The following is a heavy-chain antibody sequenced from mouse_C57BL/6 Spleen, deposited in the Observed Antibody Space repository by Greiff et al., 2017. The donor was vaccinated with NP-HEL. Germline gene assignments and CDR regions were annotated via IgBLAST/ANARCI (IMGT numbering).Heavy chain of an antibody. CDR1: GYTFTDYY. CDR3: ARIGISWIYYDYGYAMDY. J-gene: IGHJ4*01. V-gene: IGHV1-19*01. CDR2: INPYNGGT. D-gene: IGHD2-4*01. Sequence: VQLQQSGPVLVKPGASVKMSCKASGYTFTDYYMNWVKQSHGKSLEWIGVINPYNGGTSYNQKFKGKATLTVDKSASTTYMDVNNLTSEDSAVYYCARIGISWIYYDYGYAMDYWGQGTSVTVSS.